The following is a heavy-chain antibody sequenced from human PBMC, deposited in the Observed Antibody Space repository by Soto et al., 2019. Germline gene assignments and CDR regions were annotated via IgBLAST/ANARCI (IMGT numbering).Heavy chain of an antibody. CDR1: GGSISSNY. Sequence: SETLSLTCTVSGGSISSNYWSWLRQPPGKGLEWIGYIYYSGSTKYNPSLKSRVTISVDTSKNQFSLKLSSVTAADTAVYYCVNGGCSGGSCYPWISWFDPWGQGTLVTVS. CDR2: IYYSGST. D-gene: IGHD2-15*01. CDR3: VNGGCSGGSCYPWISWFDP. V-gene: IGHV4-59*08. J-gene: IGHJ5*02.